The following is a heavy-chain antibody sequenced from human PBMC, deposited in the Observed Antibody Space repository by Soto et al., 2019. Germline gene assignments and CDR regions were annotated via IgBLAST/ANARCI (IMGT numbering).Heavy chain of an antibody. Sequence: RGESLKISCKGSGYSFTSYWIGWVRQMPGKGLEWMGIIYPGDSDTRYSPSFQGQVTISADKSISTAYLQWSSLKASDTAMYYCERRLGSGRAVGGMDVWGQGTTVTVSS. V-gene: IGHV5-51*01. CDR1: GYSFTSYW. CDR3: ERRLGSGRAVGGMDV. J-gene: IGHJ6*02. CDR2: IYPGDSDT. D-gene: IGHD1-26*01.